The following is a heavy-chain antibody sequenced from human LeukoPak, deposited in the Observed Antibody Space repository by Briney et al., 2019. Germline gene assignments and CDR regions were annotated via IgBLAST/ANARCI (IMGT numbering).Heavy chain of an antibody. CDR2: ISYDGSNK. J-gene: IGHJ4*02. V-gene: IGHV3-30*04. D-gene: IGHD1-26*01. CDR3: ASSGWELDHFDY. CDR1: GFTFSSYA. Sequence: PRGSLSLSCAASGFTFSSYAMHWVRQAPGKGLEWVAVISYDGSNKYYADSVKGRFTISRDNSKNTLYLQMNSLRAEDTAVYYCASSGWELDHFDYWGQGTLVTVSS.